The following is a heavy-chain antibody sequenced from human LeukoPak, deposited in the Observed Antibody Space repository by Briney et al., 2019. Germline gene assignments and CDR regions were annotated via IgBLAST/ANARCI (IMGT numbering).Heavy chain of an antibody. CDR3: ARREALGYCSGGSCYRVAFDI. D-gene: IGHD2-15*01. V-gene: IGHV5-51*01. Sequence: GESLKISCKGSGYSFTSYWIGWVRQMPGKGPEWMGIIYPGDSDTRYSPSFQGQVTISADKSISTAYLQWSSLKASDTAMYYCARREALGYCSGGSCYRVAFDIWGQGTMVTVSS. CDR1: GYSFTSYW. CDR2: IYPGDSDT. J-gene: IGHJ3*02.